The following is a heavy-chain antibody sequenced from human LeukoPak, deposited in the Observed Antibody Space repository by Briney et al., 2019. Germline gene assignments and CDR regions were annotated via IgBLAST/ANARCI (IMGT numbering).Heavy chain of an antibody. CDR1: GFTVSRNY. V-gene: IGHV3-53*01. J-gene: IGHJ4*02. Sequence: PGGSLRLSCAASGFTVSRNYMSWVRQAPGQGLEWVSLIYSDGTTYYADSLKGRFAISRDNSKNTLYLQMNSLRAEDTAVYYCARRGDGGRSFDYWGQGTLVTVSS. CDR3: ARRGDGGRSFDY. D-gene: IGHD4-23*01. CDR2: IYSDGTT.